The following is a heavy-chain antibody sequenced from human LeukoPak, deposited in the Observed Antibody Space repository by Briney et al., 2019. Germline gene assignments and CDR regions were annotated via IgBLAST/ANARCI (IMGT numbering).Heavy chain of an antibody. J-gene: IGHJ3*02. Sequence: LPGGSLRLSCAASGFTFSSYAMSWVRQAPGKGLEWVSAISGSGGSTYYADSVKGRFTISRDNSKNTLYLQMNSLRAEDTAVYYCAKDSRAHCGGCEFDIWGQGQWSPSLQ. V-gene: IGHV3-23*01. CDR2: ISGSGGST. CDR3: AKDSRAHCGGCEFDI. CDR1: GFTFSSYA. D-gene: IGHD2-21*01.